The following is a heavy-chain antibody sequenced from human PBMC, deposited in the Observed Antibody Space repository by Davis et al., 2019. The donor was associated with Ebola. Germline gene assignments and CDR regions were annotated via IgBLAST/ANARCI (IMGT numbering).Heavy chain of an antibody. V-gene: IGHV3-7*01. CDR3: ANLEWVNPDY. Sequence: GESLKISCAASGFTFSSYEMNWVRQAPGQGLEWVASIKEDGSEKYHVHSVEGRFTISRDNAKNSLYLQMNSLRAEDTAVYYCANLEWVNPDYWGQGVLVTVSS. CDR1: GFTFSSYE. CDR2: IKEDGSEK. J-gene: IGHJ4*02. D-gene: IGHD3-3*01.